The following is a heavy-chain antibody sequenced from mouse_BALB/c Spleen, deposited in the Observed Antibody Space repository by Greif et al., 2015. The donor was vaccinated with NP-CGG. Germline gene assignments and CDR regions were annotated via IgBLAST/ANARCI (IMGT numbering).Heavy chain of an antibody. CDR3: ARWGSYF. CDR1: GYTFTSYW. Sequence: VQLQQSRPELARPGASVKMSCKASGYTFTSYWLHWVTQPPGQGLEWSGMLDPSFSETRLNQKSNDRASWKVDRSFNTVYMQRSSLTSEDAAVYNCARWGSYF. J-gene: IGHJ1*01. CDR2: LDPSFSET. V-gene: IGHV1S127*01.